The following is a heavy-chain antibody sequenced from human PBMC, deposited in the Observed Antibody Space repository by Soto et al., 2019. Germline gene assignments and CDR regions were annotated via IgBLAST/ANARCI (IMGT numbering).Heavy chain of an antibody. CDR1: RYCFTSYW. Sequence: GASLKISCKGARYCFTSYWISWVRQMPGKGLKWMGRIDPSDSYTNYSPSFQGHVTISADKSISTAYLQWSSLTASDTAMYYRALRGGLRLGESAGPVRRYYYYGMDGWGQGTTVSVAS. CDR2: IDPSDSYT. J-gene: IGHJ6*01. D-gene: IGHD3-16*01. V-gene: IGHV5-10-1*01. CDR3: ALRGGLRLGESAGPVRRYYYYGMDG.